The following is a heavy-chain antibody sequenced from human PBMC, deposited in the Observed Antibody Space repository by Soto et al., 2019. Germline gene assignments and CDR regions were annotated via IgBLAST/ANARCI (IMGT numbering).Heavy chain of an antibody. CDR2: IYYSGST. CDR1: GGSISSGGYY. CDR3: ARLVQLLQGRWFDP. Sequence: SETLSLTCTVSGGSISSGGYYWSWIRQPPGKGLEWIGYIYYSGSTYYNPSLKSRVTISVDTSKNQFSLKLSSVTAADTAVYYCARLVQLLQGRWFDPWGPGTLVTVS. D-gene: IGHD2-15*01. J-gene: IGHJ5*02. V-gene: IGHV4-30-4*01.